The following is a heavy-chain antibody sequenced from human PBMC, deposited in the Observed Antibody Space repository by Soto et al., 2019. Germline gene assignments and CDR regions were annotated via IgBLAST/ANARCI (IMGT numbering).Heavy chain of an antibody. J-gene: IGHJ5*02. Sequence: EGQLLQSGGDLVQPGGSLRLSCAGSGLTLRSYAMTWIRQTPEKGLEWVLTISGQSGVPSYADYVNGRFTVSRDNSKNTLYLQMNSLRPDDTAIYYCAKGGPFTGGFDPWGQGTMVTVAS. D-gene: IGHD3-16*01. CDR2: ISGQSGVP. CDR1: GLTLRSYA. CDR3: AKGGPFTGGFDP. V-gene: IGHV3-23*01.